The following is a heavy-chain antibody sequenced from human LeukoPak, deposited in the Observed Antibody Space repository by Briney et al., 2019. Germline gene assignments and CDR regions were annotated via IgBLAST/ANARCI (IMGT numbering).Heavy chain of an antibody. CDR3: AREYCSGGSGVLCYYMGV. J-gene: IGHJ6*03. Sequence: SETLSLTCVVSGYSISRGYYWGWIPQPPGKGLEWIGSIYHSGSTYYNPSLKSRVTISVDTSKNQFSLKLSSVTAADTAVYYCAREYCSGGSGVLCYYMGVWGKGTTVTVSS. CDR2: IYHSGST. D-gene: IGHD2-15*01. V-gene: IGHV4-38-2*02. CDR1: GYSISRGYY.